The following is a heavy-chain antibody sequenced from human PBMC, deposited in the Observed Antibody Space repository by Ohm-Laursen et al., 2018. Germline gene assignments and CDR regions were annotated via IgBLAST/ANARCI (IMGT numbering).Heavy chain of an antibody. V-gene: IGHV3-48*04. J-gene: IGHJ1*01. CDR2: ISSGGSTI. CDR3: ARVSNYPRKDFQH. D-gene: IGHD4/OR15-4a*01. CDR1: GFTFSSYS. Sequence: SLRLSCSVSGFTFSSYSMNWVRQAPGKGLEWVSYISSGGSTIYYADSVKGRFTISRDNARNSLYLQMNSLRADDTAVYYCARVSNYPRKDFQHWGQGTLVTVSS.